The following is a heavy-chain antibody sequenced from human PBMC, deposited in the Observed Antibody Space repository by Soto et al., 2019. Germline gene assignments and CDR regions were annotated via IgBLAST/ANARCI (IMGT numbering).Heavy chain of an antibody. CDR2: ISSSSSYI. Sequence: GGSLRLSCAASGFTFSSYSMTWVRPAPGKGLEWVSSISSSSSYIYYSDSVKGRFTSYRDNAKNSLYLQMKSLRAEDTAVYYCAREGDYEFWSGYYDYWGQGTLVTVSS. CDR3: AREGDYEFWSGYYDY. CDR1: GFTFSSYS. D-gene: IGHD3-3*01. V-gene: IGHV3-21*01. J-gene: IGHJ4*02.